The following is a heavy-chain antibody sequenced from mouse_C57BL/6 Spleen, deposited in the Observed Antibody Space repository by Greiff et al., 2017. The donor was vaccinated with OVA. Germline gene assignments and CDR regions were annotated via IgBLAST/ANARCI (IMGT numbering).Heavy chain of an antibody. CDR3: ARVATKGNAMDY. V-gene: IGHV5-6*01. Sequence: DVQLQESGGDLVKPGGSLKLSCAASGFTFSSYGMSWVRQTPDKRLEWVATISSGGSYTYYPDSVKGRFTISRDNAKNTLYLQMSSLKSEDTAMYYCARVATKGNAMDYWGQGTSVTVSS. J-gene: IGHJ4*01. CDR2: ISSGGSYT. D-gene: IGHD1-1*01. CDR1: GFTFSSYG.